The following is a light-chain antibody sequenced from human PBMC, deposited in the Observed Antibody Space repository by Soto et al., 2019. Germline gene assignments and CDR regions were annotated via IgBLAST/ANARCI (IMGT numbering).Light chain of an antibody. J-gene: IGLJ2*01. V-gene: IGLV1-40*01. CDR3: QSYDSSLNGLL. Sequence: QSVLTQPPSVSEAPGQRVTISCTGSSSNIGAGYDVHWYQQLPGTAPKLLIYGNSNRPSGVPDRFSGSKSGTSASLAITGLQAEDEADYYCQSYDSSLNGLLFGGGTKLTVL. CDR2: GNS. CDR1: SSNIGAGYD.